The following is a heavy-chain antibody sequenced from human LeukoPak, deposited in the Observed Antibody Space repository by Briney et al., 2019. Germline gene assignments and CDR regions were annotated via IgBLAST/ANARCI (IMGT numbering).Heavy chain of an antibody. V-gene: IGHV4-34*01. CDR1: GGSFSGYY. J-gene: IGHJ6*02. CDR3: ARGSRGYDFWSGYYTNYYYGMDV. Sequence: PSETLSLTCAVYGGSFSGYYWSWIRQPPGKGLEWIGEINHSGSTNYNPSLKSRVTISVDTSKNQFSLKLSSVTAADTAVYYCARGSRGYDFWSGYYTNYYYGMDVWGQGITVTVSS. CDR2: INHSGST. D-gene: IGHD3-3*01.